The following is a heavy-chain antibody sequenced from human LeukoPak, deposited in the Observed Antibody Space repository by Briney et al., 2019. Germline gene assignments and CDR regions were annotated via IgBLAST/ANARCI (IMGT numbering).Heavy chain of an antibody. Sequence: GGSLRLSCVACGFIYSGYWMTWVRQAPGKGRAGVANIKLDGREKYYVDTVKGRFTISRDNAKNSLYLQMNSLRAEDTAVYYCASPGSVGDTGMPDYWGQGTLVTVSS. CDR3: ASPGSVGDTGMPDY. V-gene: IGHV3-7*01. J-gene: IGHJ4*02. CDR2: IKLDGREK. CDR1: GFIYSGYW. D-gene: IGHD5-18*01.